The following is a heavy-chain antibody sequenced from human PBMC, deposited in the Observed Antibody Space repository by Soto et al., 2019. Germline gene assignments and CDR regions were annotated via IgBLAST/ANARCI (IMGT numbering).Heavy chain of an antibody. CDR1: GYTFTDYW. CDR2: IYPGDSDT. CDR3: ARGYCTTTICDPWFDP. D-gene: IGHD2-2*01. J-gene: IGHJ5*02. Sequence: GESLKISCKGSGYTFTDYWIGWVRQLPGKGLEWMGIIYPGDSDTRYSPSFQGHVTITVDKSTNTAYLQWNTLKASDTAMYYCARGYCTTTICDPWFDPWGQGTLVTVSS. V-gene: IGHV5-51*01.